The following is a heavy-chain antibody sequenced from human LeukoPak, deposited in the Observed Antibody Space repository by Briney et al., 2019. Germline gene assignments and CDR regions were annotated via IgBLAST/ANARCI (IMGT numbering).Heavy chain of an antibody. V-gene: IGHV4-4*07. Sequence: SETLSLTCSVSGGAIISYYWSWIRQPAGKGPEWMGRIYPTGNTDYNPSLKTRVTMSTDLSKKQFSLRLRSVTAADTAVYYCARTSWVRSSYYFEYWGQGTLVTVSS. CDR1: GGAIISYY. CDR3: ARTSWVRSSYYFEY. D-gene: IGHD5-12*01. J-gene: IGHJ4*02. CDR2: IYPTGNT.